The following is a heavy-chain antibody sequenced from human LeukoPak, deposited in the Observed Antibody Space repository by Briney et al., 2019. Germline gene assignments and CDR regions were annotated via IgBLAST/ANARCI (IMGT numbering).Heavy chain of an antibody. CDR3: ARTPWYFDSSGYSGIDY. J-gene: IGHJ4*02. CDR1: GFTFDDYG. Sequence: GGSLRLSCAASGFTFDDYGMSWVRQAPGKGLEWVSGINWNGGSTGYADSVKGRFTLSRDNAKNSLYLQMNSLRAEDTAVYYCARTPWYFDSSGYSGIDYWGQGTLVTVSS. V-gene: IGHV3-20*04. D-gene: IGHD3-22*01. CDR2: INWNGGST.